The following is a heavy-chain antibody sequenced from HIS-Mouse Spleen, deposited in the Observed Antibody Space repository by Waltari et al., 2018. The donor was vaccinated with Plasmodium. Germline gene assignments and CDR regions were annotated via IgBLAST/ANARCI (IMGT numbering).Heavy chain of an antibody. CDR3: ARGMKSSSSAFDI. D-gene: IGHD6-6*01. Sequence: EVQLVESGGGLIQPGGSLRLSCAASGFTVSCNYMSWVRQAPGKGLEWVSVIYSGGSTYYADSVKGRFTISRDNSKNTLYLQMNSLRAEDTAVYYCARGMKSSSSAFDIWGQGTMVTVSS. CDR1: GFTVSCNY. CDR2: IYSGGST. V-gene: IGHV3-53*01. J-gene: IGHJ3*02.